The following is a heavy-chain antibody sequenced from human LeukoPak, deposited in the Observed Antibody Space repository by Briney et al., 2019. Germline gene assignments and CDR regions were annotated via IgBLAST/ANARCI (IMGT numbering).Heavy chain of an antibody. CDR2: ISGSGDST. CDR1: GFTFSNYA. V-gene: IGHV3-23*01. J-gene: IGHJ4*02. D-gene: IGHD6-25*01. CDR3: ARRSGVAAAGAFDY. Sequence: GGSLRLSCAASGFTFSNYAMRWVRQAPGKGLEWVSGISGSGDSTYYADSVKGRFTISRDNSKNTLYLQMNSLRAEDTAVYFCARRSGVAAAGAFDYWGQGTLVTVSS.